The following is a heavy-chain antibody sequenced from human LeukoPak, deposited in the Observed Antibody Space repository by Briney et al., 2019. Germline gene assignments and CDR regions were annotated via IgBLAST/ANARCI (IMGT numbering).Heavy chain of an antibody. D-gene: IGHD6-13*01. Sequence: SETLSLTCTVSGASISSYYRSWIRQPPGKELEWIGYIHYSGSTNYNPSLKSRVTMSVDTSKNQFSLKLTSVTAADTAVYYCARGGSSSSWPFYYWGQGTLVTVSS. CDR1: GASISSYY. V-gene: IGHV4-59*01. J-gene: IGHJ4*02. CDR2: IHYSGST. CDR3: ARGGSSSSWPFYY.